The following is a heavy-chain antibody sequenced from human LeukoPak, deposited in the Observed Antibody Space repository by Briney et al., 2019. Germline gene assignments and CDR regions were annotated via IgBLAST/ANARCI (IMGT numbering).Heavy chain of an antibody. CDR3: ARGPYYDILTGYYRY. CDR1: GYSISSGYY. D-gene: IGHD3-9*01. J-gene: IGHJ4*02. CDR2: IYHSGNT. Sequence: PSETLSLTCSVSGYSISSGYYWGWIRQPPGKGLEWIGTIYHSGNTDYNPSLKSRVTISVDTSKNQFSLKLSSVTAADTAVYYCARGPYYDILTGYYRYWGQGTLVTVSS. V-gene: IGHV4-38-2*02.